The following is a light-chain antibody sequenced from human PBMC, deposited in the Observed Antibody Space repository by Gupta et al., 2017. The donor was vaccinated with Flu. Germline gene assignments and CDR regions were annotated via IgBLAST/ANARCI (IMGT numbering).Light chain of an antibody. V-gene: IGLV2-23*02. CDR3: CSLDGDATSWV. Sequence: QSALTQPASVSGSPGPSITISCTGTSSDIGSYTLVSWYQQHPGKAPRLLIYEVTERPSGVSDRFSGSKSGNTASLTIPRLQADDEAFYHCCSLDGDATSWVFGGGTKLTV. CDR1: SSDIGSYTL. CDR2: EVT. J-gene: IGLJ3*02.